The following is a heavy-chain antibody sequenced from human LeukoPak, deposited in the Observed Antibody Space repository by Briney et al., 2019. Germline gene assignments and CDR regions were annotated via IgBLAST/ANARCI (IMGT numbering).Heavy chain of an antibody. CDR1: AFTFSSYE. Sequence: GGSLRLSCAASAFTFSSYEMNWVRQAPGKGLEWVSYISSSGNTIYYADSVKGRFTIYRENAKNSLYLQMNSLRAEDTAVYYCARERGLGAFYIWGQGTMVTVSS. V-gene: IGHV3-48*03. CDR3: ARERGLGAFYI. D-gene: IGHD3/OR15-3a*01. CDR2: ISSSGNTI. J-gene: IGHJ3*02.